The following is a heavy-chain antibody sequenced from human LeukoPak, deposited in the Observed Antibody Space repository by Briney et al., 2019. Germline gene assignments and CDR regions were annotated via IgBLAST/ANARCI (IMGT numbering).Heavy chain of an antibody. CDR3: ARDVDSSSWYGEGYFDY. J-gene: IGHJ4*02. D-gene: IGHD6-13*01. V-gene: IGHV4-39*07. CDR1: GGSISSSSYY. Sequence: PSETLSLTCTVSGGSISSSSYYWGWIRQPPGKGLEWIGSIYYSGSTYYNPSPKSRVTISVDTSKNQFSLKLSSVTAADTAVYYCARDVDSSSWYGEGYFDYWGQGTLVTVSS. CDR2: IYYSGST.